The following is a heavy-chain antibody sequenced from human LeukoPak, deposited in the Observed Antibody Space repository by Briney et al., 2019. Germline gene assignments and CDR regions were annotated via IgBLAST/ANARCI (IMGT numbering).Heavy chain of an antibody. CDR1: GGSFSGYY. CDR3: ARGRLYCTNGVCYDKRAFDI. J-gene: IGHJ3*02. D-gene: IGHD2-8*01. Sequence: PSETLSLTCAVYGGSFSGYYWSWIRQPPGKGLEWIGEINHSGSTNYNPSLKSRVTISVDTSKNQFSLKLSSVTAADTAVYYCARGRLYCTNGVCYDKRAFDIWGQGTMVRLF. CDR2: INHSGST. V-gene: IGHV4-34*01.